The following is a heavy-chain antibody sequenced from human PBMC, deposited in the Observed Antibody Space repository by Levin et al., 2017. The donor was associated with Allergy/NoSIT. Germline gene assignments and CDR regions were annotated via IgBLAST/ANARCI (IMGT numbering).Heavy chain of an antibody. CDR3: ARQHYYGSGSYYNWFDP. Sequence: KVSCKGSGYSFTSYWIGWVRQMPGKGLEWMGIIYPGDSDTRYSPSFQGQVTISADKSISTAYLQWSSLKASDTAMYYCARQHYYGSGSYYNWFDPWGQGTLVTVSS. CDR2: IYPGDSDT. D-gene: IGHD3-10*01. CDR1: GYSFTSYW. J-gene: IGHJ5*02. V-gene: IGHV5-51*01.